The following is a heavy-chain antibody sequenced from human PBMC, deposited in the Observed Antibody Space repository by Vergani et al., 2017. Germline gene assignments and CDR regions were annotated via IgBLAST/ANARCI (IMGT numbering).Heavy chain of an antibody. Sequence: QVRLQESGPGLVKPSETLSLTCTVSGGSISSYYWSWIRQPPGKGLEWIGYIYYSGSTNYNPSLKSRVTISVDTSKNQFSLKLSSVTAADTAVYYCARELRYFDWYGVMDVWGKGTTVTVSS. CDR1: GGSISSYY. V-gene: IGHV4-59*01. J-gene: IGHJ6*03. CDR3: ARELRYFDWYGVMDV. D-gene: IGHD3-9*01. CDR2: IYYSGST.